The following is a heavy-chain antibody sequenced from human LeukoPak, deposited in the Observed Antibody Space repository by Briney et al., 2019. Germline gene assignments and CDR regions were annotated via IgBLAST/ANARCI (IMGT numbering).Heavy chain of an antibody. CDR2: IIPILGIA. CDR3: ARAAPCSSTSCPFDY. CDR1: GGTFSSYT. D-gene: IGHD2-2*01. J-gene: IGHJ4*02. Sequence: SVKVSCKASGGTFSSYTISWVRQAPGQGLEWMGRIIPILGIANYAQKFQGRVTITADKSTSTAYMELSSLRSEDTAVYYCARAAPCSSTSCPFDYWGQGTLVTASS. V-gene: IGHV1-69*02.